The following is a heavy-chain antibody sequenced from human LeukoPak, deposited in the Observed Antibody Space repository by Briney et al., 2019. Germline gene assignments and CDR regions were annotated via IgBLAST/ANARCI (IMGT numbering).Heavy chain of an antibody. D-gene: IGHD4-17*01. CDR1: GFTFSSYA. CDR3: ASFPSPRGDYDKTDY. Sequence: GGSLRLSCAASGFTFSSYAMSWVRQAPGKGLEWVSAISGSGGSTYYADSVKGRFTISRDNSKNTLYLQMNSLRAEDTAVYYCASFPSPRGDYDKTDYWGQGTLVTVSS. J-gene: IGHJ4*02. CDR2: ISGSGGST. V-gene: IGHV3-23*01.